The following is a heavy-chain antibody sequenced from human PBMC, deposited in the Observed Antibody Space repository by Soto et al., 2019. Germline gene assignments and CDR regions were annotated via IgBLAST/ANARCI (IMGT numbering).Heavy chain of an antibody. D-gene: IGHD2-2*01. CDR2: ISLYSDGT. J-gene: IGHJ5*02. CDR1: RSTFSNYG. Sequence: ASVKVSCKTSRSTFSNYGITWVRQAPGQPLEWLGWISLYSDGTNYAQKFQGRVSMTTDTPTTTAYMELRSLGSDDTGVYYCARVVPGAEAWFGPWGQGTLVTVSS. CDR3: ARVVPGAEAWFGP. V-gene: IGHV1-18*01.